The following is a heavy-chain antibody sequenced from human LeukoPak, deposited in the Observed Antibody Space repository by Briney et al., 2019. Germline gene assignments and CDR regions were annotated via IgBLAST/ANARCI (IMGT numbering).Heavy chain of an antibody. CDR2: IGTAGDT. J-gene: IGHJ6*02. V-gene: IGHV3-13*01. CDR1: GFTFSSYD. D-gene: IGHD3-10*01. CDR3: ARSLWFGGGPSYYYYGMDV. Sequence: GGSLRLSCAASGFTFSSYDMHWVRQATGKGLEWASAIGTAGDTYYPGSVKGRFTISRENAKNSLYLQMNSLRAGDTAVYYCARSLWFGGGPSYYYYGMDVWGQGTTVTVSS.